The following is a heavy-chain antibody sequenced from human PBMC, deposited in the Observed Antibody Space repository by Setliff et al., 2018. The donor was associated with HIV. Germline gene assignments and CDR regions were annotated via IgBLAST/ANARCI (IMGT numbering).Heavy chain of an antibody. CDR2: IYYDGRT. CDR3: ARHDCGGDCSINWFDP. V-gene: IGHV4-39*07. Sequence: PSETLSLTCTVSGGSIRTGAYYWGWIRQPPGKGLEWIGSIYYDGRTFYKPSLKSRLTISVDTSKNQFSLSLNSVTAADTAVYYCARHDCGGDCSINWFDPWGQGTLVTVSS. D-gene: IGHD2-21*02. CDR1: GGSIRTGAYY. J-gene: IGHJ5*02.